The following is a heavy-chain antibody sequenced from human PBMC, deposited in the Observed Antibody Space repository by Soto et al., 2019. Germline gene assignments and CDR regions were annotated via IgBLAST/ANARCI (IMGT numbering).Heavy chain of an antibody. J-gene: IGHJ4*02. CDR1: GFTFSDYY. D-gene: IGHD6-13*01. Sequence: QVQLVESGGGLVKAGGSLRLSCAASGFTFSDYYMSWIRQAPGKGLEWVSYISSSGSTTHYTDSVKGRFTISRDNAKNSLSLQMNSLRAEDTAVYHCARIRVSTAGRHFDYWGQGTLVTVSS. CDR2: ISSSGSTT. CDR3: ARIRVSTAGRHFDY. V-gene: IGHV3-11*01.